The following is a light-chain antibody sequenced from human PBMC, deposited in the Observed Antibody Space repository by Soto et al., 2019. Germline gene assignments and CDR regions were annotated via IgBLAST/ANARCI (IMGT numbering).Light chain of an antibody. J-gene: IGKJ1*01. CDR2: DAS. CDR3: QQRSNWLEA. Sequence: EIVLTQSPATLSLSPGERATLSCRASQSVSSYLAWYQQKPGQAPRLLIYDASNRATGIPARFSGSGSGTDFTLTISSLEPEDFAVDYCQQRSNWLEAFGQGTKVEIK. V-gene: IGKV3-11*01. CDR1: QSVSSY.